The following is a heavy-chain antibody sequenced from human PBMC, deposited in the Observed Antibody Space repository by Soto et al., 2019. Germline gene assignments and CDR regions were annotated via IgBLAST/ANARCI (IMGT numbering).Heavy chain of an antibody. J-gene: IGHJ4*02. CDR3: AKSRVFIGAIVTLLDS. Sequence: EVQLLESGGGLVQPGGSLTLSCATSGFTFSSYAMGWVRQAAEKGLEWVASISNNGDTAYYADSVKGRFTISRGNSENTLYLQMNGLRADDTALYFCAKSRVFIGAIVTLLDSWGQGTQVTVSS. V-gene: IGHV3-23*01. D-gene: IGHD3-16*02. CDR1: GFTFSSYA. CDR2: ISNNGDTA.